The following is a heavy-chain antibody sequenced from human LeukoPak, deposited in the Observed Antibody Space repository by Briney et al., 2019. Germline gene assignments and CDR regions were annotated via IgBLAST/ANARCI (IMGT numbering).Heavy chain of an antibody. CDR2: ISGSGGST. CDR3: AKDQGVSGRFDY. CDR1: GFTFSSYA. Sequence: GSLRLSCAASGFTFSSYAMSWVRQAPGKGLEWVSAISGSGGSTYYADSVKGRFTISRDNSKNTLYLQMNSLRAEDTAVYYCAKDQGVSGRFDYWGQGTLVTVSS. V-gene: IGHV3-23*01. D-gene: IGHD2-8*01. J-gene: IGHJ4*02.